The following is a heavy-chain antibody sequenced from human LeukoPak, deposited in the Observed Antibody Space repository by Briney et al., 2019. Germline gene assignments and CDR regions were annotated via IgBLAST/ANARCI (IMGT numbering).Heavy chain of an antibody. CDR1: GFSFSDSW. J-gene: IGHJ6*02. V-gene: IGHV3-7*01. CDR3: ATYTHWVAGDV. D-gene: IGHD7-27*01. Sequence: GGSLLLSCVASGFSFSDSWMSGVRQAPGKGLEWVADIKKDGSVKEYVDSVKGRFTISRDNAKNSLYLQMDSLRAEDTAVYYCATYTHWVAGDVWGQGTTVSVSS. CDR2: IKKDGSVK.